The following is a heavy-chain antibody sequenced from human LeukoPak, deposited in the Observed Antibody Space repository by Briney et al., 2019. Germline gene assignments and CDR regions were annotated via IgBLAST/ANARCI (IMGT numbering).Heavy chain of an antibody. J-gene: IGHJ4*02. CDR1: GYTFTGYY. D-gene: IGHD3-9*01. CDR2: INPNSGGT. V-gene: IGHV1-2*02. Sequence: ASVKVSCKASGYTFTGYYMHWVRQAPGQGLEWMGWINPNSGGTNYAQDFQGRVTMTRDTSISTAYMDLSRLTSDDTAVYYCATRSTIFGYYWGQGTLVTVSS. CDR3: ATRSTIFGYY.